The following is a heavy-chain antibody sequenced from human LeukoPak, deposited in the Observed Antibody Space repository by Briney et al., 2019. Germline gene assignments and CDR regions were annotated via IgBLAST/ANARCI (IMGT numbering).Heavy chain of an antibody. J-gene: IGHJ6*02. V-gene: IGHV3-23*01. D-gene: IGHD3-22*01. CDR2: ISGSGGST. Sequence: GGSLRLSCAASGFTFSSYAMSWVRQAPGKGLEWVSAISGSGGSTYYADSVKGRFTISRDNSKNTLYLQMNSLRVEDTAVYYCARAPPYYYDSRGFHYERGNFYYGMDVWGQGTTVTVSS. CDR1: GFTFSSYA. CDR3: ARAPPYYYDSRGFHYERGNFYYGMDV.